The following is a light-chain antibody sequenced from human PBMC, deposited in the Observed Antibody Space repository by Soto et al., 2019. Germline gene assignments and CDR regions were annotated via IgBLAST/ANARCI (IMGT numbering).Light chain of an antibody. CDR2: SHN. CDR1: TSNIGSNT. V-gene: IGLV1-44*01. Sequence: QSAQTQPPSGSRPPGQRVTVSCSGSTSNIGSNTVNWYQQLPGTAPKLLIFSHNHRPSGVPHQFSRSKSGPSARLALSGLQSEDESDYYCAEWDHSLNGYVIAAGTKVT. J-gene: IGLJ1*01. CDR3: AEWDHSLNGYV.